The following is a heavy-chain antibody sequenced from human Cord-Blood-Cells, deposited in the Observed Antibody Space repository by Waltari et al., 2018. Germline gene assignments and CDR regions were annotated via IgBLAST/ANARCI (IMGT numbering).Heavy chain of an antibody. V-gene: IGHV4-38-2*01. J-gene: IGHJ4*02. D-gene: IGHD3-22*01. CDR1: GYSLSSGYY. Sequence: QVQLQESGPGLVKPSETLSLTCAASGYSLSSGYYWGWIRQPPGKGLEWIGSIYHSGSTYYNPSLKSRVTISVDTSKNQFSLKLSSVTAADTAVYYCARGGYYDSSGYYDYWGQGTLVTVSS. CDR3: ARGGYYDSSGYYDY. CDR2: IYHSGST.